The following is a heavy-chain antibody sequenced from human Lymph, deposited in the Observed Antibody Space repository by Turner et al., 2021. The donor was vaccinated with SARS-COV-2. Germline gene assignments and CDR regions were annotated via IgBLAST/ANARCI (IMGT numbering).Heavy chain of an antibody. J-gene: IGHJ4*02. D-gene: IGHD1-20*01. CDR3: ARDVTGPLGY. V-gene: IGHV1-69*10. Sequence: QVQLLQYEAEVKRPGSSVKVSCKASGGTFSSYAISWVRQAPGQGLEWMGGIIPMLDIANYAPKFQGRVMITADKTTSTAYMELSSLRSEDTAVYYCARDVTGPLGYWGQGTLVTVSS. CDR1: GGTFSSYA. CDR2: IIPMLDIA.